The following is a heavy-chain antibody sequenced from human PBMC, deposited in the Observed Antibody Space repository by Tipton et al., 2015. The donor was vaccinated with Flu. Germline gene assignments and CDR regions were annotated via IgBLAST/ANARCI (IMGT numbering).Heavy chain of an antibody. CDR3: ARETRVNRLLSFDY. Sequence: GLVKPSETLSLICAVSDYSISSGYYWGWIRQPPGKGLEWIGCISHSGRTYYNPSLKSRVTISVDTSENQFSLKLSAVTAADTAVYYCARETRVNRLLSFDYWGQGTLVTVSS. CDR1: DYSISSGYY. V-gene: IGHV4-38-2*02. J-gene: IGHJ4*02. CDR2: ISHSGRT. D-gene: IGHD2-21*02.